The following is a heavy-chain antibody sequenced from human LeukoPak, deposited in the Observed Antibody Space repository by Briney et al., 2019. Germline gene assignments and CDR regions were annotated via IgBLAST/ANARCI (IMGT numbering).Heavy chain of an antibody. CDR2: IRSKANSYAT. Sequence: GGSLRLSCAASGFTFSGSALHWVRQASGKGLEWVGRIRSKANSYATAYAASVKGRFTISRDDSKNTAYLQMNSLKTEDTAVYYCTRHSVAGTVPPAEYFQHWGQGTLVTVSS. J-gene: IGHJ1*01. CDR3: TRHSVAGTVPPAEYFQH. CDR1: GFTFSGSA. V-gene: IGHV3-73*01. D-gene: IGHD6-19*01.